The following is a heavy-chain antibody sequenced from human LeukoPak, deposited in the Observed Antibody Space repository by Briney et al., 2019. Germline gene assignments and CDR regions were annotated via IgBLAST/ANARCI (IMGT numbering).Heavy chain of an antibody. CDR3: ARDGYYYGSGSYYKVDFDY. Sequence: GGSLRLSCAASGFTFSSYSMNWVRQAPGKGLEWVSYISSRSSTIYYADSVKGRFTISRDNAKNSLYLQMNSPRAEDTAVYYCARDGYYYGSGSYYKVDFDYWGQGTLVTVSS. J-gene: IGHJ4*02. V-gene: IGHV3-48*01. CDR1: GFTFSSYS. CDR2: ISSRSSTI. D-gene: IGHD3-10*01.